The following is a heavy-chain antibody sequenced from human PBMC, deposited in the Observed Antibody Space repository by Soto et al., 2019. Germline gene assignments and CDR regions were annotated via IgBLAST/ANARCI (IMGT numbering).Heavy chain of an antibody. D-gene: IGHD5-18*01. J-gene: IGHJ4*02. Sequence: VQLVESGGGVVQPGRSLRLSCAASGFTFTSSALHWVRQAPGKGLVWVSRINGDGSTTSYADSVKGRFTISRDNGKNTLYLQMYSLRAEDTAVYYCARARVDTAMVMAFWGQGTLVTVSS. CDR3: ARARVDTAMVMAF. CDR2: INGDGSTT. V-gene: IGHV3-74*02. CDR1: GFTFTSSA.